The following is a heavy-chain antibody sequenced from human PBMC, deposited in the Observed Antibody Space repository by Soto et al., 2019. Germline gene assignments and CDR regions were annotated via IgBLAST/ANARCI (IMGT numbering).Heavy chain of an antibody. Sequence: HVQLVESGGGVVQPGRSLRLSCAASGFTFSSYAMHWVRQAPGKGLEWVAVISYDGSNKYYTDSVKGRFTISRDNSKNTLYLQMNSLGAEDTAVYYCARPLWRDDYNWGYFDLWGRGTLVTVSS. V-gene: IGHV3-30-3*01. CDR2: ISYDGSNK. D-gene: IGHD4-4*01. CDR3: ARPLWRDDYNWGYFDL. CDR1: GFTFSSYA. J-gene: IGHJ2*01.